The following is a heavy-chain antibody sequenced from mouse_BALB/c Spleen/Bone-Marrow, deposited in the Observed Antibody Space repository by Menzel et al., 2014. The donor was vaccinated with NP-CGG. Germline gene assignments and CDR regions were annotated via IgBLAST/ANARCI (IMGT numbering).Heavy chain of an antibody. CDR2: IDPSDSET. J-gene: IGHJ3*01. CDR1: GYTFTSYW. CDR3: ARGGGYDGYYGLAY. Sequence: VQLQQSGAELVRPGASAKLSCKASGYTFTSYWMNWVKQRPGQGLEWIGMIDPSDSETHYNQMFKDKATLTVDNSSSTAYMELRSLTSEDSAVYYCARGGGYDGYYGLAYWGQGTLVTVSA. V-gene: IGHV1-61*01. D-gene: IGHD2-3*01.